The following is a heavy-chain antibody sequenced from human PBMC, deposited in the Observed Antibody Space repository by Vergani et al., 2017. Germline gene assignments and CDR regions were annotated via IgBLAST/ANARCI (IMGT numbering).Heavy chain of an antibody. CDR2: ISGSGGST. J-gene: IGHJ4*02. CDR1: GFTFSSYA. Sequence: EVQLLESGGGLVQPGGSLRLSCAASGFTFSSYAMSWVRQAPGKGLEWVSAISGSGGSTYYADSVKGRFTISRDNSKNTLYLQMNSLRAEDTAVYYCARAGRYCYGSGSPLNQHFDYWGQGTLVTVSS. V-gene: IGHV3-23*01. CDR3: ARAGRYCYGSGSPLNQHFDY. D-gene: IGHD3-10*01.